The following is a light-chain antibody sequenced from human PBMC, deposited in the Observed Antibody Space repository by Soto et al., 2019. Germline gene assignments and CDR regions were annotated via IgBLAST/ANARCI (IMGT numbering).Light chain of an antibody. Sequence: EIVLTQAPGTLSLSPGGRATLSCRASQTVISSNLAWYQQKPGQAPRPLIYGASSRATGIPDRFSGSGSGTDFTLTISRLEPEDFAVYYCQQYGSSGTFGQGTKVDIK. CDR2: GAS. V-gene: IGKV3-20*01. CDR1: QTVISSN. CDR3: QQYGSSGT. J-gene: IGKJ1*01.